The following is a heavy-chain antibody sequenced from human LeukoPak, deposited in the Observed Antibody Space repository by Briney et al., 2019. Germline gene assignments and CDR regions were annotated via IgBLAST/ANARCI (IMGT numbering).Heavy chain of an antibody. CDR2: INPNSGGT. V-gene: IGHV1-2*02. Sequence: ASVKVSCKASGYTFTGYYMRWVRQAPGQGLEWMGWINPNSGGTNYAQKFQGRVTMTRDTSISTAYMELSRLRSDDTAVYYCARALTFGGVIVSSYWGQGTPVTVSS. D-gene: IGHD3-16*02. J-gene: IGHJ4*02. CDR1: GYTFTGYY. CDR3: ARALTFGGVIVSSY.